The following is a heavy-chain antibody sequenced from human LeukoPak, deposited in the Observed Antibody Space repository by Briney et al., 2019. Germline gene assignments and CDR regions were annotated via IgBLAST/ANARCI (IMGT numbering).Heavy chain of an antibody. CDR1: GGSISSGSYY. D-gene: IGHD3-10*01. CDR2: IYSSGST. J-gene: IGHJ5*02. CDR3: ARRFYYGSGSWFDP. Sequence: PSETLSLTCTVSGGSISSGSYYWSWIRQPAGKGLEWIGRIYSSGSTNYNPSLKSRVTISVHTSRNQFSLKLSSVTAADTAVYYCARRFYYGSGSWFDPWGQGTLVTVSS. V-gene: IGHV4-61*02.